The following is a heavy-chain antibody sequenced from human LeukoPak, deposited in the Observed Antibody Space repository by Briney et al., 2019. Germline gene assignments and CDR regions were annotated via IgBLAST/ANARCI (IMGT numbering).Heavy chain of an antibody. Sequence: GGSLRLSCAASGFTFSNYVMSWVRQAPGKGLEWVSGISGSGDSTYYADSVKGRFTISRDNSKNTLYLQMNSLRVEDTATYYCAKARAPSGWFNSDYWGQGTLVTVSS. D-gene: IGHD6-19*01. CDR3: AKARAPSGWFNSDY. J-gene: IGHJ4*02. V-gene: IGHV3-23*01. CDR1: GFTFSNYV. CDR2: ISGSGDST.